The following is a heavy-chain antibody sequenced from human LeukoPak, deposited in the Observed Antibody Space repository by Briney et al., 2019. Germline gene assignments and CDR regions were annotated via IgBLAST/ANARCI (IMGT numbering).Heavy chain of an antibody. CDR2: ISARNGDT. CDR3: AREGGTMVRGVLLGPYGMDV. J-gene: IGHJ6*02. D-gene: IGHD3-10*01. Sequence: ASVKVSCTTSDYTFNTYGINWVRQAPGKGLEWMGWISARNGDTVYAQKLQGRVTMTTDTSTSTAYMELRSLRSDDTAVYYCAREGGTMVRGVLLGPYGMDVWGQGTTVTVSS. CDR1: DYTFNTYG. V-gene: IGHV1-18*01.